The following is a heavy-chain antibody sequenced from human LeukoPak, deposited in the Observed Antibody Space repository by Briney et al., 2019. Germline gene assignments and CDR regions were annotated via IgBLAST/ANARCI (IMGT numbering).Heavy chain of an antibody. Sequence: GGSLRLSCAASGFTVSSNYMSWVRQAPGKGLEWVSVIYSGGSTYYADSVKGRFTISRDNSKNTLYLQMNSLRAEDTAVYYCASTPPLGLWWIPYYFDYWGQGTLVTVSS. CDR3: ASTPPLGLWWIPYYFDY. CDR1: GFTVSSNY. D-gene: IGHD2-21*01. CDR2: IYSGGST. J-gene: IGHJ4*02. V-gene: IGHV3-66*01.